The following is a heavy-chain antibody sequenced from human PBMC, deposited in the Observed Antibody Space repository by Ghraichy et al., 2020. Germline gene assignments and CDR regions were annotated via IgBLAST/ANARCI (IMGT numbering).Heavy chain of an antibody. CDR2: VYWDGDN. J-gene: IGHJ4*02. CDR3: AHDDESKGIDS. V-gene: IGHV2-5*02. D-gene: IGHD2-21*01. CDR1: GSSVSTRGEA. Sequence: SGPTLVKPTQTLTLTCTFSGSSVSTRGEAVGWIRQPPGKALEWLGLVYWDGDNRFSPSLEGRLTITKDTSKNEVVLTMTNMEPVDTDTYFCAHDDESKGIDSWGRGSVVTVSS.